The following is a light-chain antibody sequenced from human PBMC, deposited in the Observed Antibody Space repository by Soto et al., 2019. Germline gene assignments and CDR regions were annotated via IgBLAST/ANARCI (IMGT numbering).Light chain of an antibody. CDR3: AAWDDSLRGYV. J-gene: IGLJ1*01. Sequence: QSVLTQPPSASGTPGQRVNISCSGSSSNIGSNYVYWYRQFPGTAPKLLIQRNNQRPSGVPARFSGSKSGTSASLAISGLRSDDEADYYCAAWDDSLRGYVFGTGTKLTVL. V-gene: IGLV1-47*01. CDR2: RNN. CDR1: SSNIGSNY.